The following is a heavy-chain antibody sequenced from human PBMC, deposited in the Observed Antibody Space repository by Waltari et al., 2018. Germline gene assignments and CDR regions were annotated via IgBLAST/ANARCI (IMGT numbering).Heavy chain of an antibody. D-gene: IGHD5-18*01. CDR1: GGPISSSSYY. Sequence: QLQLQESGPGLVKPSETLSLTCTVSGGPISSSSYYWGWIRQPPGKGLEWIGSIYYSGSTYYNPSLKSRVTISVDTSKNQFSLKLSSVTAADTAVYYCARSGGLDTAMVYYFDYWGQGTLVTVSS. CDR3: ARSGGLDTAMVYYFDY. V-gene: IGHV4-39*01. CDR2: IYYSGST. J-gene: IGHJ4*02.